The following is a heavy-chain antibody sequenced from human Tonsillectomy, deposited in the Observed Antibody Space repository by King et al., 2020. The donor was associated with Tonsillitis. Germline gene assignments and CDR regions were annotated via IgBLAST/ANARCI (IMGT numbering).Heavy chain of an antibody. CDR3: AKAFDWAVAGTGFDY. V-gene: IGHV3-9*01. J-gene: IGHJ4*02. D-gene: IGHD6-19*01. CDR1: GFTFDDYA. CDR2: ISWNSGSI. Sequence: QLVQSGGGLVQPGGSLRLSCAASGFTFDDYAMHWVRQAPGKGLEWVSGISWNSGSIGYADSVKGRFTISRDNAKNSLYLQMNSLRAEDTALYYCAKAFDWAVAGTGFDYWGQGTLVTVSS.